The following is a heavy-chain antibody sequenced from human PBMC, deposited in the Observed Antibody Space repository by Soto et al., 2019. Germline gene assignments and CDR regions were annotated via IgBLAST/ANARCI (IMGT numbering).Heavy chain of an antibody. CDR2: IYNSGST. V-gene: IGHV4-39*01. Sequence: SETLSLTCTVSGGSISSSNHYWGWIRQPPGKGLEWIGSIYNSGSTYYNPSLKSRVTISVDTSKNQLSLKLNSVTAADTAVYYCASALVGYSSSWYWGQGTLVTVSS. CDR1: GGSISSSNHY. J-gene: IGHJ4*02. D-gene: IGHD6-13*01. CDR3: ASALVGYSSSWY.